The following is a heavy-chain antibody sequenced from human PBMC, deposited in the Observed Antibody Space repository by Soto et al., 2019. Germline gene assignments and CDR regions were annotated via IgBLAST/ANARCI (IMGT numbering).Heavy chain of an antibody. V-gene: IGHV3-23*01. CDR2: ISGSGGST. CDR1: GFTFSSYA. Sequence: GGSLRLSCAASGFTFSSYAMSWVRQAPGKGLEWVSAISGSGGSTYYADSVKGRFTISRDNSKNTLYMQMNSLRAEDTDVYYCAKDLPTRRIFGVVIKGSELGDNNYWGQGTLVTVSS. CDR3: AKDLPTRRIFGVVIKGSELGDNNY. J-gene: IGHJ4*02. D-gene: IGHD3-3*01.